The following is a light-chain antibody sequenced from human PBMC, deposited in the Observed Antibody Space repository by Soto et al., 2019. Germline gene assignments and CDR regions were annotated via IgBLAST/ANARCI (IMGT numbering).Light chain of an antibody. J-gene: IGKJ1*01. Sequence: DIQMTQSPSTLSASVGDRVTITCRAGQSINSWLAWYQQKPGKAPKLLIYKASRVESGVPSRFSGSGSGTEFTLTISSLQPDDFATYYCQQYNSYPWTFGQGTKVEIK. V-gene: IGKV1-5*03. CDR3: QQYNSYPWT. CDR2: KAS. CDR1: QSINSW.